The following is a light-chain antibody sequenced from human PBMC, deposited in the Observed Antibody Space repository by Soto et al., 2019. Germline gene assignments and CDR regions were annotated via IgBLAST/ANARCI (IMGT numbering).Light chain of an antibody. Sequence: GDTVTITCRARQSISTWLAWYQQKPGKAPKLLIHDASSLESGVPSRFSGTGSGTEFTLTITSLQPDDFATYYCQQYSSYSGTFGQGTKVDIK. J-gene: IGKJ1*01. CDR2: DAS. CDR3: QQYSSYSGT. CDR1: QSISTW. V-gene: IGKV1-5*01.